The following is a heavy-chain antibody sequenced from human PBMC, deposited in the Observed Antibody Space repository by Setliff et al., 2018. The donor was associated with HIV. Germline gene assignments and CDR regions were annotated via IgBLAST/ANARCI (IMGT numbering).Heavy chain of an antibody. CDR1: GYTFISYG. CDR2: IIPIFGTA. Sequence: SVKVSCKASGYTFISYGISWVRQAPGQGLEWMGGIIPIFGTANYAQKFEGRVTITADKSTSTAYMEVNSLRFEDTAVYYCARVFYYSAGSYSLDYWGQETLVTVSS. D-gene: IGHD3-10*01. J-gene: IGHJ4*01. CDR3: ARVFYYSAGSYSLDY. V-gene: IGHV1-69*06.